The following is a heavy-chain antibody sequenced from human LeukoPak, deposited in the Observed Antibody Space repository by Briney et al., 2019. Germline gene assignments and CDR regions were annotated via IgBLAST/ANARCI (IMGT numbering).Heavy chain of an antibody. Sequence: GGSLRLSCAASGFTFSSYAMSWVRQAPGKGLEWVSAISGSGGSTYYADSVKGRFTISRDNSKNTLYLQMHRLRAEDTAVYSCAKDLEHHLVLGAFDIWGQGTMVTVSS. CDR2: ISGSGGST. V-gene: IGHV3-23*01. D-gene: IGHD6-13*01. CDR3: AKDLEHHLVLGAFDI. CDR1: GFTFSSYA. J-gene: IGHJ3*02.